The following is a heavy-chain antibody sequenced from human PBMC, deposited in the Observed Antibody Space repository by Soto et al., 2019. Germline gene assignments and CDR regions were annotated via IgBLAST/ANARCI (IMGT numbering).Heavy chain of an antibody. CDR1: GGSISSSSYY. J-gene: IGHJ4*02. Sequence: SETLYLTCTVSGGSISSSSYYWGWIRQPPGKGLEWIGSIYYSGSTYYNPSLKSRVTISIDTSKNQFSLKLSSVTAADTAVYYCARRGSGYAMYWGQGTLVTVSS. D-gene: IGHD5-12*01. CDR2: IYYSGST. CDR3: ARRGSGYAMY. V-gene: IGHV4-39*01.